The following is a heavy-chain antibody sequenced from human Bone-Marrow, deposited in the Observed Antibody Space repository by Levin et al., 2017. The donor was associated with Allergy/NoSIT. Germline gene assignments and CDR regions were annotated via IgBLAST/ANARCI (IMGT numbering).Heavy chain of an antibody. CDR2: INHSGST. CDR3: ARGHTALSGSNFDY. V-gene: IGHV4-34*01. Sequence: PSETLSLTCAVYGGSFSGYYWSWIRQPPGKGLEWIGEINHSGSTNYNPSLKSRVTISVDTSKNQFSLKLSSVTAADTAVYYCARGHTALSGSNFDYWGQGTLVTVSS. J-gene: IGHJ4*02. D-gene: IGHD5-12*01. CDR1: GGSFSGYY.